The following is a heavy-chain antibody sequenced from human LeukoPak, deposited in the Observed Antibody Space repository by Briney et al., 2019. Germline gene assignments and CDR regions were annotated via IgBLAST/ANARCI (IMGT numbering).Heavy chain of an antibody. CDR3: VRDRENSYFEY. Sequence: GRSLRLSCAASGFTFRNHGMHWVRQAPGKGLEWVAVIWYDGSNKYYADSLNGRFTVSRDNSKNTLYLQIHSLRAEDTAVYYCVRDRENSYFEYWGQGTPVTVSS. V-gene: IGHV3-33*01. D-gene: IGHD4-23*01. CDR1: GFTFRNHG. CDR2: IWYDGSNK. J-gene: IGHJ4*02.